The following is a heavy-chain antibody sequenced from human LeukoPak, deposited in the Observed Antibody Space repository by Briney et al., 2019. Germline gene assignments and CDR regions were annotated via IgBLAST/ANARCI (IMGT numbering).Heavy chain of an antibody. CDR3: ARVPITMVRGVPRPDY. V-gene: IGHV3-48*03. D-gene: IGHD3-10*01. CDR1: GFTFTRYE. J-gene: IGHJ4*02. CDR2: ISSSGSTI. Sequence: GQSMILSCPASGFTFTRYEMNWVRQAPGKGMGWVSYISSSGSTIYYADSVKGQFTISRDNAKNSLYLQMNSLRAEDTAVYYCARVPITMVRGVPRPDYWGQGTLVTVSS.